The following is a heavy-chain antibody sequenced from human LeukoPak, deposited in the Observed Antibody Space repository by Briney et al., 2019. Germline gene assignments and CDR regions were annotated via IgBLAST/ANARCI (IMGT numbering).Heavy chain of an antibody. CDR1: GYTFTTYN. J-gene: IGHJ3*02. D-gene: IGHD3-22*01. Sequence: ASVKVSCKASGYTFTTYNINWVRQAPGQGLEWMGWISGYNGNTNYAQKLQGRVTMTTDTSTSTAYMELSSLKSDDTAVYYCASLKNYYDSSGYLVTDAFDIWGQGTMVTVSS. CDR2: ISGYNGNT. CDR3: ASLKNYYDSSGYLVTDAFDI. V-gene: IGHV1-18*01.